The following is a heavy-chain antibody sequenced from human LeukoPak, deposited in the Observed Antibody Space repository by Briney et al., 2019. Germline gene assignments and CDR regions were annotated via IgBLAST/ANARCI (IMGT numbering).Heavy chain of an antibody. CDR3: ARDRRDYYDSSGYFDY. J-gene: IGHJ4*02. Sequence: PSVPLSLTCTVSGGSISSYYWSWIRQPPGKGLEWIGYIYDTGSTNYDPSLKSRVTISVDTSKNQFSLKLSSVTAADTAMYYCARDRRDYYDSSGYFDYWGQGTLVIPSS. V-gene: IGHV4-59*01. CDR1: GGSISSYY. CDR2: IYDTGST. D-gene: IGHD3-22*01.